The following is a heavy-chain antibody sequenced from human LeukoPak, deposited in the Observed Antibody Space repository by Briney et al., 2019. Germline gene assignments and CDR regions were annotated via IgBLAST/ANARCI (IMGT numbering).Heavy chain of an antibody. CDR1: GFTFSSYA. Sequence: GGSLRLSYAASGFTFSSYAMYWVRQAPGKGLEWVSGISSSAGNTYYADSVKGRFTISRDNSKNTLYLQMNSLRAEDTAVYYCAKGRGWEASYYYYYMDVWGKGTTVTISS. CDR2: ISSSAGNT. J-gene: IGHJ6*03. D-gene: IGHD1-26*01. CDR3: AKGRGWEASYYYYYMDV. V-gene: IGHV3-23*01.